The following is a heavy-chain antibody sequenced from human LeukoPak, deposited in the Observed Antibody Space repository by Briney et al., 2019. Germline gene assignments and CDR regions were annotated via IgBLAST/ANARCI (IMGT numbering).Heavy chain of an antibody. J-gene: IGHJ4*02. CDR2: ISLNGTTI. D-gene: IGHD4-17*01. CDR3: ARVGGGTVTTWDY. V-gene: IGHV3-48*03. Sequence: GGSLRLSCAASGFTFSNYEQNWVRQAPGKGLEWVSYISLNGTTIYYADSVKGRFTISRDNAKNSLYLQMNSLRAEDTAVYYCARVGGGTVTTWDYWGQGTLVTVSS. CDR1: GFTFSNYE.